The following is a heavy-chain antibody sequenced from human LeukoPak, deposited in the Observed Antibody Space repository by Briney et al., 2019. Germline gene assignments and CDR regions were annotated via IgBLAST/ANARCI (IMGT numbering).Heavy chain of an antibody. CDR1: GFTFSSYA. V-gene: IGHV3-23*01. CDR3: LIVFVIPGINY. J-gene: IGHJ4*02. Sequence: RGSLRLSCAASGFTFSSYAMSWVRQAPGRGLEWVSTISGSGGSTYYADSVKGRFTISRDNSKNTLYLQMNSLSAEDTAVYYCLIVFVIPGINYWGQGTLVTVSS. D-gene: IGHD2-21*01. CDR2: ISGSGGST.